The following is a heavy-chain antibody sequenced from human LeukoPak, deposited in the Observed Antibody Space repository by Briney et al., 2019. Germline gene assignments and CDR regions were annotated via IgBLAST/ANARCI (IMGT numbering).Heavy chain of an antibody. J-gene: IGHJ3*02. CDR3: ARGGSYYEAFDI. CDR2: INPKTGGT. Sequence: ASVKVSCKASGYTFTGYYMHWVRQAPGQGLEWMAWINPKTGGTHSAQRFQGRVTMTGDASITTAYMELSRLKSDDTALYYCARGGSYYEAFDIWGQGTMVTVSS. D-gene: IGHD1-26*01. V-gene: IGHV1-2*02. CDR1: GYTFTGYY.